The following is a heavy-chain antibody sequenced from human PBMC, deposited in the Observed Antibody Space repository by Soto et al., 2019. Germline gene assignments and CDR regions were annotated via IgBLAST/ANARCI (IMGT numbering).Heavy chain of an antibody. V-gene: IGHV5-51*01. D-gene: IGHD6-19*01. Sequence: PGESLKISCKGSGYSFSSYWICWVRQMPGKGLEWMGMIYPGDSETRYSPSFQGQVTISADKSVTTAYLQWSSLKASDTAMYYCARQGSAWSHDYWGQGTLVTVSS. CDR1: GYSFSSYW. CDR3: ARQGSAWSHDY. J-gene: IGHJ4*02. CDR2: IYPGDSET.